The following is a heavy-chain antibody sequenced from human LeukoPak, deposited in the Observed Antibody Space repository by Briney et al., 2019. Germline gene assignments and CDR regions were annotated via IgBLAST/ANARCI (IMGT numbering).Heavy chain of an antibody. CDR1: GFTFSSYA. CDR2: ITSGGADT. J-gene: IGHJ4*02. V-gene: IGHV3-23*01. Sequence: PGRTLRLSCAASGFTFSSYAMSWVPQAPGKGLEGVSAITSGGADTYYTDFIKGRVTITRDNSKTTLYLQMNSLRAEDTAVYYCAKDNPDGRGASCLLFDCWGQGTLVTVSS. D-gene: IGHD2-15*01. CDR3: AKDNPDGRGASCLLFDC.